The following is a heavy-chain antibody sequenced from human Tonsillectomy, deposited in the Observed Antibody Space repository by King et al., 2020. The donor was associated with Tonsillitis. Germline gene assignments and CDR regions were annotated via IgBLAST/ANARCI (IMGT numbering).Heavy chain of an antibody. Sequence: DVQLVESGGDLVQPGGSLRLSCAASGFTFRSYWMTWVRQAPGKGLEWVANINQGGSDKNYVDSVKGRFTVSRDNAKNSLYLQMNSLRAEDTAVYYCTRDFSPPADGSNYDAFDFWGQGTMVTVSS. CDR1: GFTFRSYW. V-gene: IGHV3-7*01. CDR3: TRDFSPPADGSNYDAFDF. J-gene: IGHJ3*01. CDR2: INQGGSDK. D-gene: IGHD5-24*01.